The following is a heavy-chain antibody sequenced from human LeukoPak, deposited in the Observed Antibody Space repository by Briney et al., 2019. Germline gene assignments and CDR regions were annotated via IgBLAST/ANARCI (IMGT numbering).Heavy chain of an antibody. CDR3: ARGHLNCSSTSCYGGYFDY. V-gene: IGHV4-30-2*01. CDR1: GGSISSGGYS. CDR2: IYHSGST. J-gene: IGHJ4*02. Sequence: PSETLSLTCAVSGGSISSGGYSWSWIRQPPGKGLEWIGYIYHSGSTYYNPSLKSRVTISVDRSKHQFSLKLSSVTAADTAVYYCARGHLNCSSTSCYGGYFDYWGQGTLVTVSS. D-gene: IGHD2-2*01.